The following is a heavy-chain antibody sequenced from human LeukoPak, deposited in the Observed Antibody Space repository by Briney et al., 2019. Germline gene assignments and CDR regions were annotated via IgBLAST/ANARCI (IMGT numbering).Heavy chain of an antibody. CDR1: GGTFSSYT. V-gene: IGHV1-69*02. Sequence: SVKVSCKASGGTFSSYTISWVRQAPGQGLEWMGRIIPILGIANYAQKFQGRVTITADKSTSTAYMELSSLRSEDTAVYYCARGALGDIAAAGDFDYWGQGTLVTVSS. CDR2: IIPILGIA. D-gene: IGHD6-13*01. CDR3: ARGALGDIAAAGDFDY. J-gene: IGHJ4*02.